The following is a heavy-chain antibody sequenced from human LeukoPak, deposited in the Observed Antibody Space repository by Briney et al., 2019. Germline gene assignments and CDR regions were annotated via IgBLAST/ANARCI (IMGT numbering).Heavy chain of an antibody. Sequence: GGSLRLSCAASGFTFSSYAMSWVRQAPGNGLEWVSAISGSGGSTYYADSVKGRFTISRDNSKNTLYLQMNSLRAEDTAVYYCAKSQNLSVSFDYWGQGTLVTVSS. CDR3: AKSQNLSVSFDY. D-gene: IGHD1-14*01. V-gene: IGHV3-23*01. J-gene: IGHJ4*02. CDR1: GFTFSSYA. CDR2: ISGSGGST.